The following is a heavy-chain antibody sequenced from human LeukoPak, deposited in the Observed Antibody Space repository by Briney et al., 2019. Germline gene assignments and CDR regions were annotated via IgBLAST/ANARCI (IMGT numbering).Heavy chain of an antibody. CDR2: IYYSGST. Sequence: SETLSLTCTVSGGSISSSSYYWGWIRQPPGKGLEWIGSIYYSGSTYYNPSLKSRVTISVDTSKNQFSLKLSSVTAADTAVYYCARQYCSSTSCYSGIYYYYYYYMDVWGKGTTVTVSS. CDR3: ARQYCSSTSCYSGIYYYYYYYMDV. CDR1: GGSISSSSYY. D-gene: IGHD2-2*01. J-gene: IGHJ6*03. V-gene: IGHV4-39*01.